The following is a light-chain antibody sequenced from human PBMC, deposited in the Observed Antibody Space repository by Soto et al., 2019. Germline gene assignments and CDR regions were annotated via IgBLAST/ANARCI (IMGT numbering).Light chain of an antibody. CDR3: QQYSASPRT. CDR2: SAS. V-gene: IGKV3-20*01. Sequence: EIVLTQSPATLSVSPGEGATLSFMAGQIVSSNLAWYHQKPGQAPRLLIHSASTRAPGIPDRFSASGAGTDFTLTISRLEPEDSAVYYCQQYSASPRTFGPGTKVDIK. J-gene: IGKJ3*01. CDR1: QIVSSN.